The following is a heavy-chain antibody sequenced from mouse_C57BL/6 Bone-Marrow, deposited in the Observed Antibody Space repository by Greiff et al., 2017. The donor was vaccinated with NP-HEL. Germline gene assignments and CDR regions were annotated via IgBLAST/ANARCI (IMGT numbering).Heavy chain of an antibody. V-gene: IGHV1-63*01. CDR3: ARSIRGGLAY. J-gene: IGHJ3*01. D-gene: IGHD2-10*02. CDR2: IYPGGGYT. Sequence: QVQLQQSGAELVRPGTSVKMSCKASGYTFTNYWIGWAKQRPGHGLEWIGDIYPGGGYTNYNEKFKGKATLTADKSSSTAYMQLSSLTSEDSATYYYARSIRGGLAYWGQGTLVTVSA. CDR1: GYTFTNYW.